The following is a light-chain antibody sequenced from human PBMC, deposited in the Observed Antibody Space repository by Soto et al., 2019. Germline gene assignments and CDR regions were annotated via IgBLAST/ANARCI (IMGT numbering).Light chain of an antibody. Sequence: QSALTQPASVSGSPGQSITISCTGTSSDVGGSNYVSWYQQHPGKAPKLMIYGVSNRPSGVSNRFSGSKSGTTASLTISGLQAEDEADYYCSSYTSSIIDYVFGAGTKLTVL. J-gene: IGLJ1*01. CDR2: GVS. CDR1: SSDVGGSNY. CDR3: SSYTSSIIDYV. V-gene: IGLV2-14*03.